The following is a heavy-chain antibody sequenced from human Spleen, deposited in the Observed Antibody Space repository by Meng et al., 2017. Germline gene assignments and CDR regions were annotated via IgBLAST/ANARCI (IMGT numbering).Heavy chain of an antibody. V-gene: IGHV3-49*03. CDR1: GFTFGDYA. CDR3: NVPIAVDYYYYGLDV. J-gene: IGHJ6*02. D-gene: IGHD6-19*01. CDR2: IRSKAYGGTT. Sequence: GGSLRLSCTASGFTFGDYAMSWFRQAPGEGLEWVGFIRSKAYGGTTDYAASVKGRFTISGDASKSIAYLQMNSLKTEDTGVYYCNVPIAVDYYYYGLDVWGQGTTVTVSS.